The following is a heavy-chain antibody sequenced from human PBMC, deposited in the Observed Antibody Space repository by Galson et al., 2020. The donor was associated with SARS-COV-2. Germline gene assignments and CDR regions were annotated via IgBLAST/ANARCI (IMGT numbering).Heavy chain of an antibody. CDR3: ARESLVEAPRLPAFDI. D-gene: IGHD2-15*01. CDR1: GGSFSGYY. Sequence: SETLSLTCAVYGGSFSGYYWSWIRQPPEKGLEWIGEINHSGSTNYSPSLKSRVTISVDTSKNQFSLKLSSVTAADTAVYYCARESLVEAPRLPAFDIWGQGTMVTVS. V-gene: IGHV4-34*01. CDR2: INHSGST. J-gene: IGHJ3*02.